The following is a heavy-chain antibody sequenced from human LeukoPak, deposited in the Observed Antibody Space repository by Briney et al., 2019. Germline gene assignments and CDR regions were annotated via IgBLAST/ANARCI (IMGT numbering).Heavy chain of an antibody. CDR1: GFTVSTNY. J-gene: IGHJ4*02. Sequence: PGGSLRLSCAVSGFTVSTNYMTSVRQAPGKGLEWVSVIYTGGSTYYADSVKGRFTISRDKPKNTLYLQMNSLRPEDTAVYYCARRLPTAWGADYWGQGTLVTVSS. CDR2: IYTGGST. V-gene: IGHV3-53*01. D-gene: IGHD7-27*01. CDR3: ARRLPTAWGADY.